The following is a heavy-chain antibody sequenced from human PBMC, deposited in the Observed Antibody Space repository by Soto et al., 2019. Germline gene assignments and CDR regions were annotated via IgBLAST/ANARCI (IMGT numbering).Heavy chain of an antibody. V-gene: IGHV1-18*01. D-gene: IGHD4-17*01. CDR1: GYTFTSYC. Sequence: ASVKVSCKASGYTFTSYCISWVRQAPGQGLEWMGWISAYNGNTNYAQKLQGRVTMTTDTSTSTAYMELRSLRSGDTAVYYWARVGGGIGDYSLSSVDPWGQGTLVTVSS. CDR2: ISAYNGNT. CDR3: ARVGGGIGDYSLSSVDP. J-gene: IGHJ5*02.